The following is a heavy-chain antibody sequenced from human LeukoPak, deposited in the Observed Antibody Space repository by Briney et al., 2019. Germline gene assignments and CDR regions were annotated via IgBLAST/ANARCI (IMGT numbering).Heavy chain of an antibody. Sequence: ASVKVSCKASGYTFTGYYMHWVRQAPGQGLEWMGWISAYNGNTNYAQKLQGRVTMTTDTSTSTAYMELRSLRSDDTAVYYCARVPRYSSSWYSENWFDPWGQGTLVTVSS. CDR1: GYTFTGYY. CDR3: ARVPRYSSSWYSENWFDP. CDR2: ISAYNGNT. V-gene: IGHV1-18*04. J-gene: IGHJ5*02. D-gene: IGHD6-13*01.